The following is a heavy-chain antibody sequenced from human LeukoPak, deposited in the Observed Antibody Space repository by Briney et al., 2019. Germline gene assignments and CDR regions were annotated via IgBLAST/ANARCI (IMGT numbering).Heavy chain of an antibody. Sequence: GGSLRLSCAASGFTFSSYAMHWVRQAPGKGLEYVSAMSSNGGTTDYANSVKGRFTISRGNSKNTLYLQMGSLRAEDMAVYYCARVGDVGPFDYWGQGTLVTVSS. CDR1: GFTFSSYA. CDR3: ARVGDVGPFDY. V-gene: IGHV3-64*01. J-gene: IGHJ4*02. CDR2: MSSNGGTT. D-gene: IGHD1-26*01.